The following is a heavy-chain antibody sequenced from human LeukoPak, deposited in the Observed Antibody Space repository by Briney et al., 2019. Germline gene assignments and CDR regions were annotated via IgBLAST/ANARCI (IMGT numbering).Heavy chain of an antibody. V-gene: IGHV3-53*01. CDR2: IYSGGST. Sequence: GGSLRLSCAASGFTVSSNYMSWVRQAPGKGLEWVSVIYSGGSTYYADSVKGRFTISRDNSKNTLYLQMNSLTAEDTAVYYCAKKRGYTYGDPFDYWGQGTLVTVSS. CDR3: AKKRGYTYGDPFDY. J-gene: IGHJ4*02. D-gene: IGHD5-18*01. CDR1: GFTVSSNY.